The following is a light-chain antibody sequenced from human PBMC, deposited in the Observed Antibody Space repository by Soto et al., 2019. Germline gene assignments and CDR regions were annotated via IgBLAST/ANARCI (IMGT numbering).Light chain of an antibody. CDR1: TGAVTNGNF. Sequence: QAVVTQEPSLTVSAGGTVTHTCTSSTGAVTNGNFPNWFQQKPGQAPRALIYGTTNKHSWTPARFSGSLLGGKAALTLSGVQPEDEADYYCLLYFGGAQPWVFGGGTQLTVL. J-gene: IGLJ2*01. V-gene: IGLV7-43*01. CDR3: LLYFGGAQPWV. CDR2: GTT.